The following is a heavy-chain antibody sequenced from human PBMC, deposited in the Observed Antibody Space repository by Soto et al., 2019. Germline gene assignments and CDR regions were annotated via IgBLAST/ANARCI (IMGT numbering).Heavy chain of an antibody. J-gene: IGHJ6*03. Sequence: SETLSLTCNVSGGSSNTYYWSWIRQPPGKGLEWIGYIYYSGSTNYNPSLKSRVTMSVDTSKNQFSLKLSSVTAADTAVYYCARGGRAAYYYYLGVWGKGTTVTVSS. CDR1: GGSSNTYY. CDR3: ARGGRAAYYYYLGV. CDR2: IYYSGST. V-gene: IGHV4-59*01.